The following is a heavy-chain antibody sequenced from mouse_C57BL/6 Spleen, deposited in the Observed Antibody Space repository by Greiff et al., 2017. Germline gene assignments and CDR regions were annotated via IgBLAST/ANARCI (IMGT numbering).Heavy chain of an antibody. Sequence: QVQLQQPGAELVRPGSSVKLSCKASGYTFTSYWMDWVKQRPGQGLEWIGNIYPSDSETHYNQKFKDKATLTVDKSSSTAYMQLSSLTSEDSAVYYCARATTVVLDYWGQGTTLTVSS. V-gene: IGHV1-61*01. CDR3: ARATTVVLDY. J-gene: IGHJ2*01. CDR1: GYTFTSYW. D-gene: IGHD1-1*01. CDR2: IYPSDSET.